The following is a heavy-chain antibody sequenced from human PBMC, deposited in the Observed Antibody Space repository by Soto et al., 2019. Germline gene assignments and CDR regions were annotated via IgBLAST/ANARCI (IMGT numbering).Heavy chain of an antibody. Sequence: WEALKISCKGSGYSFTSYWISWARQRPGKGLEWMGRIYPSDSYTNYSPSFQLHCTISADKSITTSYLQWSSLKASDTAMHYSAGRPSLSPYYYGTGVWGRGTRVSASS. CDR3: AGRPSLSPYYYGTGV. J-gene: IGHJ6*04. CDR2: IYPSDSYT. CDR1: GYSFTSYW. V-gene: IGHV5-10-1*01.